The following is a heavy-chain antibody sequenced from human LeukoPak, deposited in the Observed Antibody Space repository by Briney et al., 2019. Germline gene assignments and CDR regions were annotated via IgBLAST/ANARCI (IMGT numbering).Heavy chain of an antibody. CDR1: GYTFTSYG. Sequence: ASVKVSYKASGYTFTSYGISWVRQAPGQGLEWMGWISAYNGNTNYAQKLQGRVTMTTDTSTSTAYMELRSLRSDDTAVYYCARLTGQVTTVTTGDWFDPWGQGTLVTVSS. J-gene: IGHJ5*02. V-gene: IGHV1-18*01. CDR2: ISAYNGNT. D-gene: IGHD4-17*01. CDR3: ARLTGQVTTVTTGDWFDP.